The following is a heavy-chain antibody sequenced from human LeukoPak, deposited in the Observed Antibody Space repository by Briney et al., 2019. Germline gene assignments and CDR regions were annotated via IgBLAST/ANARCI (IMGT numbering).Heavy chain of an antibody. CDR3: AKATDSSGIRWFDP. CDR2: IKQDGSEK. D-gene: IGHD6-19*01. Sequence: GGSLRLSCAASGFTFSSYWMSWVRQAPGKGLEWVANIKQDGSEKYYVDSVKGRFTISRDNAKNSLYLQMNSLRAEDTALYYCAKATDSSGIRWFDPWGQGTLVTVSS. CDR1: GFTFSSYW. V-gene: IGHV3-7*03. J-gene: IGHJ5*02.